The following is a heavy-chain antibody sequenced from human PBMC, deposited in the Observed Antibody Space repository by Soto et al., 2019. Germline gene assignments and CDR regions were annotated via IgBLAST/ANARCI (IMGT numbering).Heavy chain of an antibody. D-gene: IGHD3-3*01. CDR3: ARVFVLDFWSGYYAFDI. CDR2: ISSSSSTI. CDR1: GFTFSSYS. J-gene: IGHJ3*02. V-gene: IGHV3-48*04. Sequence: GGSLRLSCAASGFTFSSYSMNWVRQAPGKGLEWVSYISSSSSTIYYADSVKGRFTISRDNAKNSLYLQMNSLRAEDTAVYYCARVFVLDFWSGYYAFDIWGQGTMVTVSS.